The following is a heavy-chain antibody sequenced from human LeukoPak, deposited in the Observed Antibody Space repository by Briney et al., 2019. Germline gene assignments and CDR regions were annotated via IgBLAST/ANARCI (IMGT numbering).Heavy chain of an antibody. CDR1: GFTFSSYW. D-gene: IGHD6-19*01. J-gene: IGHJ5*02. V-gene: IGHV3-7*03. CDR3: ARDQYSSGWYGDGVNWFDP. CDR2: IKRDGSEK. Sequence: GGSLRLSCAASGFTFSSYWMSWVRQAPGKGLEWVANIKRDGSEKYYVDSVKGRFTISRDNAKNSLYLQMNSLRAEDTAVYYCARDQYSSGWYGDGVNWFDPWGQGTLVTVSS.